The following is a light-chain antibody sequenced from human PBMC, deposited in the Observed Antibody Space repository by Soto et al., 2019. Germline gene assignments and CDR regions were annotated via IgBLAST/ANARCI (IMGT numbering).Light chain of an antibody. CDR2: SNN. Sequence: VLTQPPSVSGAPGQRVTISCTGSSSNIGAGYDVNWYQQLPGTAPKLLIYSNNQRPSGVPDRFSGSKSGTSASLAISGLQSEDEADYYCAAWDDSLNGYVFGTGTKVTVL. J-gene: IGLJ1*01. CDR3: AAWDDSLNGYV. CDR1: SSNIGAGYD. V-gene: IGLV1-44*01.